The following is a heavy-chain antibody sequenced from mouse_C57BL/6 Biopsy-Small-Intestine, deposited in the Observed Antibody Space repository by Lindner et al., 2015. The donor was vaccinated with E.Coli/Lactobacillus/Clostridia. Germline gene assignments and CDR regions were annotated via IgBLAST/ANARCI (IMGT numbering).Heavy chain of an antibody. Sequence: SVKVSCKASGYIFTGYYMHWVRQAPGQGLEWMGWINPNNGGSNSAQKLQDRVTMTRDTSISTAYMELSRLTSDDTAVYYCARVSHIGGIWDSFDLWGQGTLVTVAS. CDR2: INPNNGGS. CDR3: ARVSHIGGIWDSFDL. V-gene: IGHV1-53*01. J-gene: IGHJ1*01. D-gene: IGHD1-1*02. CDR1: GYIFTGYY.